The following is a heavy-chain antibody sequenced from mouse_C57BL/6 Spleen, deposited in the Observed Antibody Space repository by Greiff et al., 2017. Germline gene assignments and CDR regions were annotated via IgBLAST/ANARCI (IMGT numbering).Heavy chain of an antibody. Sequence: EVQLQQSGAELVRPGASVKLSCTASGFNIKDDYMHWVKQRPEQGLEWIGWIDPENGDTEYASKFQGKATITADTSSNTAYLQLSSLTSEDTAVYYCTTLIYYDYDGAYWGQGTLVTVSA. V-gene: IGHV14-4*01. CDR1: GFNIKDDY. D-gene: IGHD2-4*01. J-gene: IGHJ3*01. CDR2: IDPENGDT. CDR3: TTLIYYDYDGAY.